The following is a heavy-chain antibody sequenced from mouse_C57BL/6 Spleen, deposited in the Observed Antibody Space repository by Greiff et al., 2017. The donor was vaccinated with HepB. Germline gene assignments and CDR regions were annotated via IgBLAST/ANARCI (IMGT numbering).Heavy chain of an antibody. Sequence: QVQLQQPGAELVKPGASVKLSCKASGYTFTSYWMQWVKQRPGQGLEWIGEIDPSDSYTNYNQKFKGKATLTVDTSSSTAYMQLSSLTSEDSAVYYCARRYGNYLYYFDYWGQGTTLTVSS. J-gene: IGHJ2*01. CDR3: ARRYGNYLYYFDY. CDR1: GYTFTSYW. V-gene: IGHV1-50*01. CDR2: IDPSDSYT. D-gene: IGHD2-10*02.